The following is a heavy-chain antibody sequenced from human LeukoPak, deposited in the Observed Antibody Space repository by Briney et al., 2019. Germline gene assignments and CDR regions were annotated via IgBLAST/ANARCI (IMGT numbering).Heavy chain of an antibody. V-gene: IGHV4-59*01. CDR1: GGSISSYS. CDR3: VRVRREGVRGVKYYYYMDV. Sequence: SETLSLTCTVFGGSISSYSWSWIRQPPGKGLEWIGCIYYSGSTHYNPSLRSRVTISVDTSKNQFSLKLSSVTAADTSVDYCVRVRREGVRGVKYYYYMDVWGKGTTVSVSS. D-gene: IGHD3-10*01. J-gene: IGHJ6*03. CDR2: IYYSGST.